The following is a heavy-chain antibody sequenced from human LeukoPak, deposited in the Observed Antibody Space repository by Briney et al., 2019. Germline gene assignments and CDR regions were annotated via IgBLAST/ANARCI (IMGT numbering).Heavy chain of an antibody. Sequence: GGSLRLSCAASGFTFSNAWMSWVRQAPGKGLEWVAVISYDGSNKYYADSVKGRFTISRDNSKNTLYLQMNSLRAEDTAVYYCARSQVAATTNPNYYFDYWGQGTLVTVSS. CDR3: ARSQVAATTNPNYYFDY. J-gene: IGHJ4*02. D-gene: IGHD2-15*01. CDR1: GFTFSNAW. CDR2: ISYDGSNK. V-gene: IGHV3-30-3*01.